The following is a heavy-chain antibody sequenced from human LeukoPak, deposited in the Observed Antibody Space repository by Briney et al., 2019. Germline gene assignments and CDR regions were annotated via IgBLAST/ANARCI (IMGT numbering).Heavy chain of an antibody. V-gene: IGHV3-9*01. D-gene: IGHD1-26*01. CDR1: GFTIDDYA. Sequence: PGGSLRLSCAASGFTIDDYAIHWVRQAPGKGLEWVSGISWNSGSIGYADSVKGRFTISRDNAKNSLYLQMNSLRAEDTALYYCAKGLVGDAYYFDYWGQGTLVTVSS. CDR2: ISWNSGSI. J-gene: IGHJ4*02. CDR3: AKGLVGDAYYFDY.